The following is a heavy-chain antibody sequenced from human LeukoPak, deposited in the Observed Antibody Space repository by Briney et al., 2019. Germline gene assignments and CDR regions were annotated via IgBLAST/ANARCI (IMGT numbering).Heavy chain of an antibody. D-gene: IGHD3-9*01. CDR2: ISWNSGSI. CDR3: ARDTVSDVNYDIFTGYYAGPDPGPGDY. Sequence: SGRSLRLSCAASGFTFDDYAMHWVRQAPGKGLEWVSGISWNSGSIGYADSVKGRFTISRDNSKNTLYLQMNSLRAEDTAVYYCARDTVSDVNYDIFTGYYAGPDPGPGDYWGQGTLVTVSS. CDR1: GFTFDDYA. V-gene: IGHV3-9*01. J-gene: IGHJ4*02.